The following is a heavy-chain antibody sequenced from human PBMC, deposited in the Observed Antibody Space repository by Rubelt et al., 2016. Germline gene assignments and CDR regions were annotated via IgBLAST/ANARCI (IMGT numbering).Heavy chain of an antibody. D-gene: IGHD3-10*01. Sequence: QLQLQESGPGLVKPSETLSLTCTVSGGSISSTDRYYWGWIRQPPGKGLEWIGYVYYTGSTFYNPSLQSRLSMSLDTSKNQFSLRLGSVTAADTAGYYCAVGRDWFDPWGQGTLVTVSS. V-gene: IGHV4-39*07. CDR1: GGSISSTDRYY. J-gene: IGHJ5*02. CDR3: AVGRDWFDP. CDR2: VYYTGST.